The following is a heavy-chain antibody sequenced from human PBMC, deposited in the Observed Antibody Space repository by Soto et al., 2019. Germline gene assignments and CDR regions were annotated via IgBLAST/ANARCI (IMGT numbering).Heavy chain of an antibody. Sequence: EVQLSESGGDLRQPGGSLRLSCAASGFTFTNYAMTWVRQTPGKGLEWVSGISASGGLKYYADSVQGRFTGSRDNSKTILYLQMDNLRDEDTALYYCASEVGAPSGWLDPWGQGTQVTVSS. CDR1: GFTFTNYA. J-gene: IGHJ5*02. CDR3: ASEVGAPSGWLDP. D-gene: IGHD1-26*01. V-gene: IGHV3-23*01. CDR2: ISASGGLK.